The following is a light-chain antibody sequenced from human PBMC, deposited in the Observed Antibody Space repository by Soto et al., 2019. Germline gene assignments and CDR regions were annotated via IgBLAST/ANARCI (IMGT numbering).Light chain of an antibody. J-gene: IGLJ1*01. Sequence: QSVLTQPASVSGSPGQSVTISCTGTSSDFGSHKFVSWYQHHPGKVPKVIIYETSKRPSGVSDRFSGSKSGNTASLTISGLQAEDEADYYCFSFTSTNTHVFGSGTKVTVL. CDR2: ETS. CDR3: FSFTSTNTHV. CDR1: SSDFGSHKF. V-gene: IGLV2-23*01.